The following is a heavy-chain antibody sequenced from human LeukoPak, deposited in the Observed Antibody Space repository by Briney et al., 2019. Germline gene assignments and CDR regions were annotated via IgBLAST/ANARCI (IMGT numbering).Heavy chain of an antibody. J-gene: IGHJ3*02. CDR2: ISTRGST. CDR3: ARLGGDLHAFDI. CDR1: CGSVTRDISL. Sequence: SQTLSNTYTSSCGSVTRDISLVSLIRQTPGNGLGWIGSISTRGSTYYNPSLKSRSTIAVDRSNNQLSLKMTSVTAADTAVYYGARLGGDLHAFDIWGQGTTVTVSS. V-gene: IGHV4-39*01. D-gene: IGHD6-25*01.